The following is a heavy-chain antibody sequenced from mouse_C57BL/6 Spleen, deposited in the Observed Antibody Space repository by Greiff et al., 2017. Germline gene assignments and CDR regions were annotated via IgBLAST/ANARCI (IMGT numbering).Heavy chain of an antibody. CDR1: GYTFTSYW. J-gene: IGHJ2*01. D-gene: IGHD4-1*01. CDR2: IHPNSGST. Sequence: QVQLQQPGAELVKPGASVKLSCKASGYTFTSYWMHWVKQRPGQGLEWIGMIHPNSGSTNYNEKFESKATLTVDKSSSTAYMQLSSLTSEDSAVYYCARKQTNWDYFDYWGRGTTLTVSS. CDR3: ARKQTNWDYFDY. V-gene: IGHV1-64*01.